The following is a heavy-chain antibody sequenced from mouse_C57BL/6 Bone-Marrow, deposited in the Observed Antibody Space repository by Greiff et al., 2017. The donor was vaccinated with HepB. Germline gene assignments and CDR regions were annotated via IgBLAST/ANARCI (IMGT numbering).Heavy chain of an antibody. CDR2: ISDGGSYT. J-gene: IGHJ2*01. V-gene: IGHV5-4*01. CDR1: GFTFSSYA. Sequence: DVHLVESGGGLVKPGGSLKLSCAASGFTFSSYAMSWVRQTPEKRLEWVATISDGGSYTYYPDNVKGRFTISRDNAKNNLYLQMSHLKSEDTAMYYCARVGYDYDGLDYWGQGTTLTVSS. D-gene: IGHD2-4*01. CDR3: ARVGYDYDGLDY.